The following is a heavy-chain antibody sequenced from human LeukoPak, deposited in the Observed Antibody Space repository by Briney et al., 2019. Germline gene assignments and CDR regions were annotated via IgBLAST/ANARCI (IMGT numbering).Heavy chain of an antibody. Sequence: ASVKVSCKASGGTFSSYAISWVRQAPGQGLEWVGWISAHNGDTNYAQKFQGRVSMTTDTSTSTGYMELRSLTSDDTAVYYCARDLKRTVGATTTSDYWGQGTLVAVSS. CDR1: GGTFSSYA. J-gene: IGHJ4*02. CDR2: ISAHNGDT. CDR3: ARDLKRTVGATTTSDY. D-gene: IGHD1-26*01. V-gene: IGHV1-18*01.